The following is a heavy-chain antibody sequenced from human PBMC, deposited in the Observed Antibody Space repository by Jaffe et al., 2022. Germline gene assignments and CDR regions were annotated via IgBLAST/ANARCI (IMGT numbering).Heavy chain of an antibody. J-gene: IGHJ6*03. CDR1: GGSISSYY. CDR3: ARTGRSDRADIYYYYYYYMDV. Sequence: QVQLQESGPGLVKPSETLSLTCTVSGGSISSYYWSWIRQPPGKGLEWIGYIYYSGSTNYNPSLKSRVTISVDTSKNQFSLKLSSVTAADTAVYYCARTGRSDRADIYYYYYYYMDVWGKGTTVTVSS. CDR2: IYYSGST. D-gene: IGHD1-1*01. V-gene: IGHV4-59*01.